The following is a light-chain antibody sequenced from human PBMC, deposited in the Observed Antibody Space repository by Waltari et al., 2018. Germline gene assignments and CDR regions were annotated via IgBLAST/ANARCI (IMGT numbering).Light chain of an antibody. Sequence: DIQMTQSPSSVSASIGDRVTITCRASQGISNLLAWYQQKPGQAPRLLIYDASPLQSGVPSRFSGSGYGTDFSLTISSLQPDDFATYSCLHVNSFPSTFGGGTKVEIK. CDR2: DAS. CDR3: LHVNSFPST. V-gene: IGKV1-12*01. J-gene: IGKJ4*01. CDR1: QGISNL.